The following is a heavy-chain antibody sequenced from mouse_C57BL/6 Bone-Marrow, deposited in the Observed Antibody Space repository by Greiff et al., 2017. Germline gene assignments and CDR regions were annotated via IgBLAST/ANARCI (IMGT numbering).Heavy chain of an antibody. Sequence: VQLQQSGAELVRPGASVQLSCTASGFNIKDDYMHWVKQRPEPGLEWIGWIDHENGDTEYASKFQGKATITTDTSSTTAYLQLSSLTSEDTAVYYGTIYYSKAWFAYWGQGTLVTVSA. CDR3: TIYYSKAWFAY. CDR1: GFNIKDDY. CDR2: IDHENGDT. V-gene: IGHV14-4*01. D-gene: IGHD2-5*01. J-gene: IGHJ3*01.